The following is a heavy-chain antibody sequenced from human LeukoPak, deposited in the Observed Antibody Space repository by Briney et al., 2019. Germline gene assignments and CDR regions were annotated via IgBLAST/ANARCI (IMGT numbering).Heavy chain of an antibody. CDR1: GFIVSNNY. Sequence: GGSLRLSCAASGFIVSNNYMTWVRQAPGKGLEWVSIIHSDGNTYYADSVRGRFTVSRDNSKNTVSLERNSLRSEDTAMYYCVSHSDPLTTYSFDYWGQGTRVTVSS. V-gene: IGHV3-53*01. D-gene: IGHD3-9*01. CDR2: IHSDGNT. CDR3: VSHSDPLTTYSFDY. J-gene: IGHJ4*02.